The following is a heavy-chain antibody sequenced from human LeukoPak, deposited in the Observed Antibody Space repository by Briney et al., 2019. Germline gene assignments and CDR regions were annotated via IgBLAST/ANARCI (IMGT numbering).Heavy chain of an antibody. D-gene: IGHD3-10*01. V-gene: IGHV1-46*01. CDR3: ARDPLNYYGSGSYPFDY. CDR2: INPSGGST. Sequence: ASVKVSCKASGCTFTSYYMHWVRQAPGQGLEWMGIINPSGGSTSYAQKFQGRVTMTRDTSTSTVYMELSSLRSEDTAVYYCARDPLNYYGSGSYPFDYWGQGTLVTVSS. J-gene: IGHJ4*02. CDR1: GCTFTSYY.